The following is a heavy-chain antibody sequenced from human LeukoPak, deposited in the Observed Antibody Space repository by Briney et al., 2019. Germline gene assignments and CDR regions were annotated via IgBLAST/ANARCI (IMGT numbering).Heavy chain of an antibody. J-gene: IGHJ4*02. CDR3: ARPSQSIAVVGWGYYFDY. V-gene: IGHV4-39*01. Sequence: SETLSLTCTVSGGSISSSSYYWGWIRQPPGKGLEWIGSIYYSGSTYYNPSLKSRVTISVDTSKNQFSLKLSSVTAADTAVYYCARPSQSIAVVGWGYYFDYWGQGTLVTVSS. CDR2: IYYSGST. D-gene: IGHD6-19*01. CDR1: GGSISSSSYY.